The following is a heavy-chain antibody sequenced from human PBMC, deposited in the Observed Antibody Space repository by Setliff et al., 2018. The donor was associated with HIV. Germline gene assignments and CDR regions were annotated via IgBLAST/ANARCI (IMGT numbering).Heavy chain of an antibody. V-gene: IGHV3-43*01. CDR3: AKDGWGYDYVGAYYFDY. Sequence: PGGSLRLSCAASGFTFDDYTMHWVRQAPGKGLEWVSLISWDGDMTYYADSAKGRFTISRDNSKNSLYLQMNSLTTEDTGLYYCAKDGWGYDYVGAYYFDYWGQGTPVTVSS. CDR2: ISWDGDMT. J-gene: IGHJ4*02. CDR1: GFTFDDYT. D-gene: IGHD5-12*01.